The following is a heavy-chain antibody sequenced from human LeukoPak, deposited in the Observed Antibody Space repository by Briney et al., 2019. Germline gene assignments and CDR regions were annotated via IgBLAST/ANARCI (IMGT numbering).Heavy chain of an antibody. CDR1: GFTFSSYG. CDR2: LWYDGSDK. CDR3: AKDKDYGYYMDV. Sequence: GGSLRLSCAASGFTFSSYGMHWVRQAPGKGLEWVAVLWYDGSDKYYADSVKGRFTISRDNSKNTLYLQMNSLRAEDTAVYYCAKDKDYGYYMDVWGQGTTVTVSS. J-gene: IGHJ6*03. D-gene: IGHD3-16*01. V-gene: IGHV3-33*06.